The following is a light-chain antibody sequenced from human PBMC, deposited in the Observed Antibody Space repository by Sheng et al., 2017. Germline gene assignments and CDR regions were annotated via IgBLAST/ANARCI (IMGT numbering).Light chain of an antibody. J-gene: IGLJ2*01. CDR1: TGAVTSDHY. V-gene: IGLV7-46*01. CDR3: LLSYTGARVV. CDR2: DTS. Sequence: QAVVTQEPSLTVSPGGTVTLTCGSSTGAVTSDHYPSWSQQKPGQAPRTLIYDTSKKHSWTPARFAGSLLGGKAALTLSGAQTEDEADFYCLLSYTGARVVFGGGTKLTVL.